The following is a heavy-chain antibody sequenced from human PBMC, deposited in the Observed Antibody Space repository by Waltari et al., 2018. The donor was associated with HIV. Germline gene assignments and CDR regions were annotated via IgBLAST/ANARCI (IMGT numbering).Heavy chain of an antibody. CDR3: ARGNWWSFVY. CDR2: MNPNSGNT. J-gene: IGHJ4*02. Sequence: QVPLVQPGAEVKKPGASVKVPCKASGYTFTRNDLNWVRQATGQGLEGMGWMNPNSGNTGYAQKFQGRVTMTRNTSISTAYMELSSLRSEDTAVYYCARGNWWSFVYWGQGTLVTVSS. D-gene: IGHD2-8*02. CDR1: GYTFTRND. V-gene: IGHV1-8*01.